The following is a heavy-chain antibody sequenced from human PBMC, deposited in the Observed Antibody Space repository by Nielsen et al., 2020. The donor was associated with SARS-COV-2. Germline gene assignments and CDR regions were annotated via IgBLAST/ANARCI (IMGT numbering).Heavy chain of an antibody. V-gene: IGHV3-21*06. Sequence: GESLKISCVASGFTFSTYSMIWVRQAPGKGLEWVSSISSTSTYIYYADSVKGRFTISRDKSKNSLSLRMNSLRAEYTAVYYCARHGIENSGWSIDYWGQGTLVTVSS. CDR3: ARHGIENSGWSIDY. J-gene: IGHJ4*02. CDR2: ISSTSTYI. CDR1: GFTFSTYS. D-gene: IGHD6-19*01.